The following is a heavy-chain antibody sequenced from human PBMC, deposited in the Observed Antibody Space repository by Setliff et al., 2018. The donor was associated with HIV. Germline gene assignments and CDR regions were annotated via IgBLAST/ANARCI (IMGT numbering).Heavy chain of an antibody. CDR1: GFTLSTST. CDR3: AAVFTGEPGRSLDY. J-gene: IGHJ4*02. D-gene: IGHD2-15*01. CDR2: ISSSGTYI. Sequence: PGGSLRLSCAASGFTLSTSTMNWVRQAPGKGLEWVASISSSGTYIHYADSVEGRFSISRDNAQNSLSLQMSSLRPEDTAVYYCAAVFTGEPGRSLDYWGPGTLVTVSS. V-gene: IGHV3-21*06.